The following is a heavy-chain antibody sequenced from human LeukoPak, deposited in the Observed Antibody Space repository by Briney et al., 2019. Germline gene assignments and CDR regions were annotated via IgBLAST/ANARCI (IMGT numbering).Heavy chain of an antibody. Sequence: SETLSLTCTVSGGSISSGGYYWSWIRQHPGKGLEWTGYIYYSGSTYYNPSLKSRVTISVDTSKNQFSLKLSSVTAADTAVYYCARVSPLGSGYYYYFDYWGQGTLVTVSS. J-gene: IGHJ4*02. V-gene: IGHV4-31*03. CDR3: ARVSPLGSGYYYYFDY. D-gene: IGHD3-22*01. CDR2: IYYSGST. CDR1: GGSISSGGYY.